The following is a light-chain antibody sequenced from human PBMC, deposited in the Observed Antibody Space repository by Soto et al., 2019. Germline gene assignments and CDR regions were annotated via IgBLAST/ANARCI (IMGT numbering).Light chain of an antibody. J-gene: IGKJ4*01. CDR1: QSIGIY. Sequence: DIQMTQSPSSLSASVGDRVTITCRASQSIGIYLNWYQQKPGKAPKLLIYAASKLQSGVSSRFSGSASGTDYTLSISSLQPEDFATYFCQQTDSAPSFGGGTKVEMK. CDR3: QQTDSAPS. V-gene: IGKV1-39*01. CDR2: AAS.